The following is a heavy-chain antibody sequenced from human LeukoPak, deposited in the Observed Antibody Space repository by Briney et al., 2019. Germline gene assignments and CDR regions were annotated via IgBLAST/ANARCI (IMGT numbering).Heavy chain of an antibody. CDR3: ARPNGPITIFHYYGMDV. CDR1: GYTFTSYY. D-gene: IGHD3-3*01. CDR2: INPSGGST. J-gene: IGHJ6*02. Sequence: ASVKVSCKASGYTFTSYYMHWVGQAPGQGLEWMGIINPSGGSTSYAQKFQGRVTMARDTSTSTVYMELSSLRSEDTAVYYCARPNGPITIFHYYGMDVWGQGTTVTVSS. V-gene: IGHV1-46*01.